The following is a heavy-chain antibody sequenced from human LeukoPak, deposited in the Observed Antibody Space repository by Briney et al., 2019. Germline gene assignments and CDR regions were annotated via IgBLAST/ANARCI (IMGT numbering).Heavy chain of an antibody. CDR1: GASISSSNYY. V-gene: IGHV4-39*07. Sequence: SETLSLTCAVSGASISSSNYYWGWVRQSPGKGLEWIGNIYSSGNTYYNASLKSRVTISVDTSKNQFSLKLSSVTAADTAVYYCASRRGYRTLRPRPNWFDPWGQGTLVTVSS. D-gene: IGHD5-18*01. J-gene: IGHJ5*02. CDR2: IYSSGNT. CDR3: ASRRGYRTLRPRPNWFDP.